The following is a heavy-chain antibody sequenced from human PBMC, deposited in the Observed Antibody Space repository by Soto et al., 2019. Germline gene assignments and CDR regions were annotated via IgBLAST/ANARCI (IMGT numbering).Heavy chain of an antibody. D-gene: IGHD4-17*01. CDR2: ISGSGGST. V-gene: IGHV3-23*01. CDR1: GFTFSSYA. Sequence: GGSLRLSCAASGFTFSSYAMSWVRQAPGKGLEWVSAISGSGGSTYYADSVKGRFTISRDNSKNTLYLQMNSLRAEDTAVYYCAKEQDYGDPLYNWFDPWGQGTLVTVSS. J-gene: IGHJ5*02. CDR3: AKEQDYGDPLYNWFDP.